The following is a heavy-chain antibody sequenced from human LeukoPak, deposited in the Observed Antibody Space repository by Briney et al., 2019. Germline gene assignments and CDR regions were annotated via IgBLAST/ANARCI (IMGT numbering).Heavy chain of an antibody. Sequence: SEKVSFKASGGTFSSCAISWVRQAPGHGIGWMGRILPNLRIANHEQKFQGRGTITADKSTSTAYIELSSLSCEDTGEYYCARDFSSRLLAPQRGIHVWGQGTTVAV. CDR2: ILPNLRIA. J-gene: IGHJ6*02. CDR1: GGTFSSCA. V-gene: IGHV1-69*04. CDR3: ARDFSSRLLAPQRGIHV. D-gene: IGHD2-15*01.